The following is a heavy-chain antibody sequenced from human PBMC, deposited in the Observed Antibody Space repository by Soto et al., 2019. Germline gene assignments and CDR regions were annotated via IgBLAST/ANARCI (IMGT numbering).Heavy chain of an antibody. J-gene: IGHJ6*03. Sequence: SETLSLTCTVSGGSISSYYWSWIRQPPGKGLEWIGYIYYSGSTNYNPSLKSRVTISVDTSKNQFSLKLSSVTAADTAVYYCARSLSGYEHYYYYMDVWGKGTTVTVSS. CDR1: GGSISSYY. CDR3: ARSLSGYEHYYYYMDV. D-gene: IGHD5-12*01. CDR2: IYYSGST. V-gene: IGHV4-59*01.